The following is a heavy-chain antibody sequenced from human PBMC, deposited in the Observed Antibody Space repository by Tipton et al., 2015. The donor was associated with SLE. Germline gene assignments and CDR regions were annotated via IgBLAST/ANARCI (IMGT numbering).Heavy chain of an antibody. CDR2: INHSGST. J-gene: IGHJ2*01. CDR3: ARGPLLDL. Sequence: PSLTCTVSGGSISSHYWSWIRQPPGKGLEWIGEINHSGSTNYNPSLKSRVTISVDTSKNQFSLKLSSVTAADTAVYYCARGPLLDLWGRGTLVTVSS. V-gene: IGHV4-34*01. CDR1: GGSISSHY. D-gene: IGHD5/OR15-5a*01.